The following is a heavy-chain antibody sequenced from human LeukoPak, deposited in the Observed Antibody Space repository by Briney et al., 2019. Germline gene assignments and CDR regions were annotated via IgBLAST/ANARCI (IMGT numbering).Heavy chain of an antibody. J-gene: IGHJ4*02. V-gene: IGHV3-74*01. Sequence: GGALRLSCAASGFTFSTYWMHWVRQDPGKGLVWVSRISSDASITSYADPVKGRFTISRDNAKNTLYLQMNSLRAEDTALYYCATSARTYIGSSLDYWGQGTLVTVSS. CDR3: ATSARTYIGSSLDY. CDR2: ISSDASIT. CDR1: GFTFSTYW. D-gene: IGHD2-15*01.